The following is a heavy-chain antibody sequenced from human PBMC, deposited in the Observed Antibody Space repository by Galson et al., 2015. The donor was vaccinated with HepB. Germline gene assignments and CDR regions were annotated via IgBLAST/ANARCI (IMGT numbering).Heavy chain of an antibody. J-gene: IGHJ4*02. CDR3: AKGGSYSGGV. CDR2: ISGSGGST. V-gene: IGHV3-23*01. CDR1: GFTFSSYA. Sequence: SLRLSCAASGFTFSSYAMSWVRQAPGKGLEWVSDISGSGGSTYYADSVKGRFTISRDNAKNTLYLQMNSLRAEDTAVYYCAKGGSYSGGVWGQGTLVTVSS. D-gene: IGHD1-26*01.